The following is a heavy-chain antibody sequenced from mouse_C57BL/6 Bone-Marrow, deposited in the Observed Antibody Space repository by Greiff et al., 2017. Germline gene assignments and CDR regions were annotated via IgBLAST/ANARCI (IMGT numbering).Heavy chain of an antibody. CDR2: INPYNGGT. D-gene: IGHD2-2*01. J-gene: IGHJ2*01. CDR3: ARSGVTTYYFDD. V-gene: IGHV1-19*01. CDR1: GYTFTDYY. Sequence: EVQLQQSGPVLVKPGASVKMSCKASGYTFTDYYMNWVKQSHGKSLEWIGVINPYNGGTSYNQKFKGKATLTVDKSSSTAYMELNSLTSEDSAVYYCARSGVTTYYFDDWGQGTTLTVSS.